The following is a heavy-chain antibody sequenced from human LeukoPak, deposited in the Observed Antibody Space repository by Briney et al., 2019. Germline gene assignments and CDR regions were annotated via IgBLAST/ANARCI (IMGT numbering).Heavy chain of an antibody. CDR2: IYYSGST. J-gene: IGHJ3*02. Sequence: PSETLSLTCTVSGGSISSSSYDWGWSRQPPGKGLEWIGSIYYSGSTYYNPSLKSRVTISVDTSKNHSSLKLSPVTAADTAVYYCARRTSRNDAFDIWGQGTMVTVSS. CDR1: GGSISSSSYD. CDR3: ARRTSRNDAFDI. V-gene: IGHV4-39*02.